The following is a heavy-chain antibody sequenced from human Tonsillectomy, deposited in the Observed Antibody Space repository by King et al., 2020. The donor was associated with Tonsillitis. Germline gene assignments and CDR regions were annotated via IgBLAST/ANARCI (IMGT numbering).Heavy chain of an antibody. D-gene: IGHD3-10*01. CDR2: ISTSSTYI. J-gene: IGHJ1*01. Sequence: VQLVESGGGLVKPGGSLRLSCAASGFTFSSYSMNWVRQAPGKGLEWVASISTSSTYIYYADSVKGRFTISRDNAKNSLYLQMNSLRAEDTAVYYCAMEYYYGSGSYYTPEYFQHCGQGTLVTVSS. CDR1: GFTFSSYS. CDR3: AMEYYYGSGSYYTPEYFQH. V-gene: IGHV3-21*01.